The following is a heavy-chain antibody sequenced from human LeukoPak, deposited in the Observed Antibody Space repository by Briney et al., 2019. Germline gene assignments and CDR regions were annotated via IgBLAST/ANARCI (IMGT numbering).Heavy chain of an antibody. D-gene: IGHD3-10*01. CDR1: GLTFSDYY. CDR2: ISSGSTYT. CDR3: ARTYYHYGSGSRVSYYFDY. Sequence: GGSLRLSCVASGLTFSDYYMSWIRQAPGKGLEWVSYISSGSTYTNYADSVKGRFTISRDNAKNPLYLQMKSLRAEDTAVYYCARTYYHYGSGSRVSYYFDYWGQGTLVTVSS. V-gene: IGHV3-11*03. J-gene: IGHJ4*02.